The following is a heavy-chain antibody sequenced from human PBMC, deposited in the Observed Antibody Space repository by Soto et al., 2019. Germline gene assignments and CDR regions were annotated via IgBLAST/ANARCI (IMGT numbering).Heavy chain of an antibody. CDR3: AHRVLRTVFGLCTTTANYFDS. Sequence: QITLNESGPRHVKPRQTLTLTCTFSGFSLTTSGVGVGGIRQSAGKDPEWLALIYWDDDKRYSPYLKSRLTINKDTSKNQVVLTMADFDPEDTATYYYAHRVLRTVFGLCTTTANYFDSWGQGTPVAVSS. V-gene: IGHV2-5*02. CDR1: GFSLTTSGVG. J-gene: IGHJ4*02. CDR2: IYWDDDK. D-gene: IGHD3-3*01.